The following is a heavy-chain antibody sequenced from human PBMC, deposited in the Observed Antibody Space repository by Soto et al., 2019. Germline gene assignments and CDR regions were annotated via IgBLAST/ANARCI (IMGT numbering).Heavy chain of an antibody. Sequence: ASVKVSCKAAGYGFTTYNIHWVRQAPGPGLEWMGVVNPSSGSTSYAQKFQGRVTLTRDTSTSTVYMELSSLRSEDAAVYYCARWAPDAFHVWGQGTLVTVSS. J-gene: IGHJ3*01. CDR1: GYGFTTYN. V-gene: IGHV1-46*01. CDR3: ARWAPDAFHV. CDR2: VNPSSGST.